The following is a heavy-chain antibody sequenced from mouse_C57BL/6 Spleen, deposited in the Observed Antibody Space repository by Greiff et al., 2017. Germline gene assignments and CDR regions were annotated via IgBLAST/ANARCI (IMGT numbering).Heavy chain of an antibody. J-gene: IGHJ2*01. V-gene: IGHV2-3*01. Sequence: VHLVESGPGLVAPSQSLSITCTVSGFSLTSYGVSWVRQPPGKGLEWLGVIWGDGSTNYHSALISRLSISKDNSNGQVFLKLNSLQTDDTSTYSGAKDSLEGYYFDYWGQGTTLTVSS. CDR1: GFSLTSYG. CDR2: IWGDGST. D-gene: IGHD2-10*02. CDR3: AKDSLEGYYFDY.